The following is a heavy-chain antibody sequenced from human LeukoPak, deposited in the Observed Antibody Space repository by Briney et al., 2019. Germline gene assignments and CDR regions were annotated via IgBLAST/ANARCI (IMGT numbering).Heavy chain of an antibody. J-gene: IGHJ4*02. Sequence: SETLSLTCTVSGGSMSTYYWNWIRQPPGKGREWVGDIYYSGSTNYNPDLTSRVTISVDTSKNQFTLMLNSVTAADTAVYYCARSGGHSSSWSLWGQGTLVTVSS. CDR2: IYYSGST. CDR3: ARSGGHSSSWSL. V-gene: IGHV4-59*01. CDR1: GGSMSTYY. D-gene: IGHD6-13*01.